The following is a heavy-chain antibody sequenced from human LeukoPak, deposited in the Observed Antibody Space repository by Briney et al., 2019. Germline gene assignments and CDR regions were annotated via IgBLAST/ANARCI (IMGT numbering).Heavy chain of an antibody. D-gene: IGHD2-2*01. CDR2: ISSSGSTI. CDR3: ARGLGYCSSTSCYRLLLSY. Sequence: PGGSLRLSCAASGVTFSSYKMNWVRQAPGKGLDWDSYISSSGSTIYYADSVKGRFTISRDNAKNSLYLQMNSLRAEDTAVYYCARGLGYCSSTSCYRLLLSYWGQGTLVTVSS. CDR1: GVTFSSYK. V-gene: IGHV3-48*03. J-gene: IGHJ4*02.